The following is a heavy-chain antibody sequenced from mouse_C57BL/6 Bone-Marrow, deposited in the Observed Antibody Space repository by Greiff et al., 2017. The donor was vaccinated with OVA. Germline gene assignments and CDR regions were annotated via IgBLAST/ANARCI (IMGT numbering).Heavy chain of an antibody. CDR1: GYTFTSYW. J-gene: IGHJ3*01. Sequence: QVQLQQPGAELVKPGASVKLSCKASGYTFTSYWMHWVKQRPGQGLEWIGMIHPNSGSTNYNEKFKSKATLTVDKSSSTAYMQLSSLTSEDSAVYYCARSWATISFAYWGQGTLVTVSA. CDR2: IHPNSGST. CDR3: ARSWATISFAY. D-gene: IGHD2-1*01. V-gene: IGHV1-64*01.